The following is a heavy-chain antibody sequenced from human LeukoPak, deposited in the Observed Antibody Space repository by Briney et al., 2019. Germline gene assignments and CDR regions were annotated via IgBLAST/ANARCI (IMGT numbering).Heavy chain of an antibody. V-gene: IGHV3-23*01. J-gene: IGHJ6*02. CDR1: GFTFSSYA. CDR3: AKDLGEDYYDFWSNPYGMDV. D-gene: IGHD3-3*01. Sequence: PGGSLRLSCAASGFTFSSYAMSWVRQAPGKGLEWVSAISGSGGSTYYADSVKGRFTISRDNSKNTLYLQMNSLRAEDTAVYYCAKDLGEDYYDFWSNPYGMDVWGQGTTVTVSS. CDR2: ISGSGGST.